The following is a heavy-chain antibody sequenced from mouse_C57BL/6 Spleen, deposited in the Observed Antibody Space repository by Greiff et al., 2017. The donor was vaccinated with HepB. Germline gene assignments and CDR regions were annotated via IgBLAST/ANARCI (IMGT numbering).Heavy chain of an antibody. J-gene: IGHJ1*03. CDR2: IDPSDSET. Sequence: QVQLKQPGAELVRPGSSVKLSCKASGYTFTSYWMHWVKQRPIQGLEWIGNIDPSDSETHYNQKFKDKATLTVDKSSSTAYMQLSSLTSEDSAVYYCARSDDYRYWYFDVWGTGTTVTVSS. D-gene: IGHD2-4*01. V-gene: IGHV1-52*01. CDR3: ARSDDYRYWYFDV. CDR1: GYTFTSYW.